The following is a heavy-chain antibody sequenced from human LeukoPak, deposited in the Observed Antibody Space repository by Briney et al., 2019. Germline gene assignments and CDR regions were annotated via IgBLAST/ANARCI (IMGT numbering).Heavy chain of an antibody. D-gene: IGHD1-1*01. CDR1: GFSFNNAW. CDR3: AKDLCSNNWPIDY. V-gene: IGHV3-23*01. J-gene: IGHJ4*02. Sequence: GGSLRLSCAASGFSFNNAWMIWVRQAPGKGLEWVSGISGSGGTTNHADSVKGQFTISRDNSKNTLYLQMNSLRAEDTAVYYCAKDLCSNNWPIDYWGQGTLVTVSS. CDR2: ISGSGGTT.